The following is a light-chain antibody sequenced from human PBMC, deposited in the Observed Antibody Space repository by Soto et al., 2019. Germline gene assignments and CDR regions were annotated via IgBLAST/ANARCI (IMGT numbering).Light chain of an antibody. CDR2: AAS. J-gene: IGKJ1*01. CDR1: QSIANY. CDR3: QQSYSTPQT. V-gene: IGKV1-39*01. Sequence: DIQMTQSPSSLSASVGDRVTITCRASQSIANYLNWYQQKPGKAPNLLISAASSLQSGVPSRFSGSGSGTDFTLTISSLQPEDFATYYCQQSYSTPQTFGQGTKLEIK.